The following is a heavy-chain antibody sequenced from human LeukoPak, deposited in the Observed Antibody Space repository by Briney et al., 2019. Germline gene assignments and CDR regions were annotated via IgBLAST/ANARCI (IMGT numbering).Heavy chain of an antibody. CDR1: GFTFDDYA. J-gene: IGHJ4*02. Sequence: PGRSLRLSCAASGFTFDDYAMHWVRQAPGKGLEWVSGISWNSGSIGYADSVKGRFTISRDNSKNTLYLQMNSLRAEDTAVYYCPAVAGPANWGQGTLVTVSS. CDR3: PAVAGPAN. D-gene: IGHD6-19*01. V-gene: IGHV3-9*01. CDR2: ISWNSGSI.